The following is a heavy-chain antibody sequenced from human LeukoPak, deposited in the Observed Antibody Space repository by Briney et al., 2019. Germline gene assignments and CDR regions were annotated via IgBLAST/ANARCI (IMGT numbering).Heavy chain of an antibody. Sequence: GASVKVSCNVSGYTLTDLSIHWVRQAPGEGLEWVGRFDPEDGEAIFAQKFQGRVTMSGDTSTDTAYMELSSLRNDDTAVYYCATVLSGNLRPDSYSYMDVWGKGTTVTVSS. CDR2: FDPEDGEA. V-gene: IGHV1-24*01. CDR1: GYTLTDLS. CDR3: ATVLSGNLRPDSYSYMDV. D-gene: IGHD1-26*01. J-gene: IGHJ6*03.